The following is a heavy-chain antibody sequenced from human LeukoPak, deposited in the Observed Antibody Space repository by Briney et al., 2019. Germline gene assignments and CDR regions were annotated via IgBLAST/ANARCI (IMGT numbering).Heavy chain of an antibody. Sequence: GGSLRLSCAASGFTFSSYGMHWVRQAPGKGLEWVAVISYDGSNKYYADSVKGRFTIPRDNSKNTLYLQMNSLRAEDTAVYYCASMPPSDYWGQGTLVTVSS. CDR3: ASMPPSDY. V-gene: IGHV3-30*03. CDR2: ISYDGSNK. CDR1: GFTFSSYG. J-gene: IGHJ4*02. D-gene: IGHD2-2*01.